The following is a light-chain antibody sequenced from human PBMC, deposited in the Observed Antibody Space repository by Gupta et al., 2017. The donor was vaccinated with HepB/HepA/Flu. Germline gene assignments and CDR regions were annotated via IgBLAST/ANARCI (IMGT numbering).Light chain of an antibody. V-gene: IGLV7-43*01. J-gene: IGLJ1*01. Sequence: QTVMTQQPSLTVSPGGTVTLTCVFNTAAVTSGHYPNWLHQKPGHAPRALIYSTSNKRSWTPARFSGSLSGGKAALTLSGVQNEDEDEYYCRLDDGGEYVFGTGTKVTVL. CDR2: STS. CDR3: RLDDGGEYV. CDR1: TAAVTSGHY.